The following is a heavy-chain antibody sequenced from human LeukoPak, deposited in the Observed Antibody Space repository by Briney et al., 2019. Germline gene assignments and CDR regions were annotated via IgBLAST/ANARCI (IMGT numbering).Heavy chain of an antibody. J-gene: IGHJ5*02. CDR2: INPNSGGT. CDR3: ASGPNSPIAVAGPDNWFDP. CDR1: GYTFTGYY. D-gene: IGHD6-19*01. Sequence: ASVKVSCKASGYTFTGYYMHWVRQAPGQGLEWMGWINPNSGGTNYAQKFQGRVTMTRDTSISTAYMELSRLRSDDTAVYYCASGPNSPIAVAGPDNWFDPWGQGTLVTASS. V-gene: IGHV1-2*02.